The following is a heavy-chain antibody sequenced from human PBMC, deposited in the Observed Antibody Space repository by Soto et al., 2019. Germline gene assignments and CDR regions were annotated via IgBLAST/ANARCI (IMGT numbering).Heavy chain of an antibody. D-gene: IGHD3-22*01. V-gene: IGHV4-59*01. CDR1: GGSISSYY. Sequence: SETLSLTCTVSGGSISSYYWSWIRQPPGKGLEWIGYIYYSGSTNYNPSLKSRVTISVDTSKNQFSLKLSSVTAADTAVYYCAVFRGGYYDSSGPLDYWGQGTLVTVSS. CDR3: AVFRGGYYDSSGPLDY. CDR2: IYYSGST. J-gene: IGHJ4*02.